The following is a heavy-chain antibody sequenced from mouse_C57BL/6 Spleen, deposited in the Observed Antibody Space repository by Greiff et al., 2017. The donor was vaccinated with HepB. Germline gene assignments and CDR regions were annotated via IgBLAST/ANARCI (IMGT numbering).Heavy chain of an antibody. Sequence: EVQLQESGPGLVKPSQSLSLTCSVTGYSITSGYYWNWIRQFPGNKLEWMGYISYDGSNNYNPSLKNRISITRDTSKNQFFLKLNSVTIEDTATYYCARNYGSSPYYAMDYWGQGTSVTVSS. CDR1: GYSITSGYY. V-gene: IGHV3-6*01. J-gene: IGHJ4*01. CDR2: ISYDGSN. CDR3: ARNYGSSPYYAMDY. D-gene: IGHD1-1*01.